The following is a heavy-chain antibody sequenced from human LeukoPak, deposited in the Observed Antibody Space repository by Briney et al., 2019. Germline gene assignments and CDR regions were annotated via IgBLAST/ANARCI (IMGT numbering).Heavy chain of an antibody. Sequence: GGSLRLSCAASGFTFSNYWMHWVRQAPGKGLEWVSAISGSGGSTYYADSVKGRFTISRDNAKNTLYLQMNSLRAEDTAVYYCARDQRAFDIWGQGTMVTVSS. CDR3: ARDQRAFDI. CDR2: ISGSGGST. CDR1: GFTFSNYW. V-gene: IGHV3-74*01. J-gene: IGHJ3*02.